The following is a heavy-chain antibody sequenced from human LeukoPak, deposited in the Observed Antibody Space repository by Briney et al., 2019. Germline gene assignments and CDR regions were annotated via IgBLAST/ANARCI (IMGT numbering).Heavy chain of an antibody. D-gene: IGHD2-2*01. CDR3: ARDVVPYCSSTSCYWGYYYYGMDV. CDR1: GFTFSSYS. CDR2: ISSSSSYI. V-gene: IGHV3-21*05. Sequence: GGSLRLSCAASGFTFSSYSMNWVRQAPGKGLEWVSYISSSSSYIYYADSVKGRFTISRDNAKNSLYLQMNSLRAEDTAVYYCARDVVPYCSSTSCYWGYYYYGMDVWGQGTTVTVSS. J-gene: IGHJ6*02.